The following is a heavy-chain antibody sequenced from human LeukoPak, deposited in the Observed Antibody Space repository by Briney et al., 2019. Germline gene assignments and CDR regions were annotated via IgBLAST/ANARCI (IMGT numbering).Heavy chain of an antibody. Sequence: GGSLRLSCAASGFTFSSYEMNWVRQAPGKGLEWVSYISSSGSTIYYADSVKGRFTISRVNAKNSLSLQMNSLRAEDTAVYYCARARDGSGWYTDGFDIWGQGTVVTVSS. CDR3: ARARDGSGWYTDGFDI. V-gene: IGHV3-48*03. CDR2: ISSSGSTI. D-gene: IGHD6-19*01. J-gene: IGHJ3*02. CDR1: GFTFSSYE.